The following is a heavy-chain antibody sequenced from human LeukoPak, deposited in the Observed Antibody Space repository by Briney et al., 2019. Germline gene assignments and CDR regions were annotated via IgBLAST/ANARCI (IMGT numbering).Heavy chain of an antibody. D-gene: IGHD1-7*01. CDR3: AKPTKLELEDY. J-gene: IGHJ4*02. Sequence: GVSLRLSCAASGFTFSSYAMSWVRQAPGKGLEWVSAISGSGGSTYYADSVKGRFTISRDNSKKTLYLQMNSLRAEDTAVYYCAKPTKLELEDYWGQGTLVTVSS. V-gene: IGHV3-23*01. CDR2: ISGSGGST. CDR1: GFTFSSYA.